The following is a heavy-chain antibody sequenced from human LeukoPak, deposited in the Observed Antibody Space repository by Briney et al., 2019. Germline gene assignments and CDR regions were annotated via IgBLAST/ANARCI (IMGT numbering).Heavy chain of an antibody. J-gene: IGHJ4*02. CDR2: ISYDGSNK. CDR1: GFTFSSYA. Sequence: PGGSLRLSCAASGFTFSSYAMHWVRQAPGKGLEWVAVISYDGSNKYYADSVKGRFTISRDNSMNTLYLQMNSLRAEDTAVYYCAKVRWGSDNALDSWGQGTLVTGSS. D-gene: IGHD3-16*01. CDR3: AKVRWGSDNALDS. V-gene: IGHV3-30*04.